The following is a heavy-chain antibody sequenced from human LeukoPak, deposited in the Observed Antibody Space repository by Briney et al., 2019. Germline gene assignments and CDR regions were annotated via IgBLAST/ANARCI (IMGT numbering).Heavy chain of an antibody. D-gene: IGHD4-17*01. CDR2: ISSSSSYI. Sequence: GGSLRLSCAASGFTFSSYSMNWVRQAPGKGLEWVSSISSSSSYIYYADSVKGRFTISRDNARNSLYLQMNSLRAEDTAVYYCATKTNYGVDYWGQGTLVTVSS. J-gene: IGHJ4*02. CDR1: GFTFSSYS. V-gene: IGHV3-21*01. CDR3: ATKTNYGVDY.